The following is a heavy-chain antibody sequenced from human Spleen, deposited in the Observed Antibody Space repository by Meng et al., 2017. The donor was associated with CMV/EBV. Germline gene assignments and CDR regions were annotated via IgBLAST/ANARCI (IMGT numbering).Heavy chain of an antibody. J-gene: IGHJ4*02. V-gene: IGHV3-30*02. CDR2: IRFDGSNQ. Sequence: GGSLRLSCAASGFTFITYGMHWVRQAPGKGLEWVSFIRFDGSNQYYADSVKGRFTISRDNSKNTLYLQMNTLRADDTAVYYCARGRGGSSSALLGYWGQGTLVTVSS. D-gene: IGHD6-6*01. CDR3: ARGRGGSSSALLGY. CDR1: GFTFITYG.